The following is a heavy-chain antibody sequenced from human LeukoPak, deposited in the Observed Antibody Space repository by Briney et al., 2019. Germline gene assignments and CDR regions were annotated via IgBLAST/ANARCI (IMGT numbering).Heavy chain of an antibody. Sequence: GASVKVSCKASGGTFSSYAISWVRQAPGQGLEWMGGIIPIFGTANYAQKFQGRVTITADKSTSTAYMELSSLRSEDTAVYYCARDSPPRPITMVRGVMLGAFDIWGQGTMVTVSS. CDR3: ARDSPPRPITMVRGVMLGAFDI. D-gene: IGHD3-10*01. CDR1: GGTFSSYA. J-gene: IGHJ3*02. CDR2: IIPIFGTA. V-gene: IGHV1-69*06.